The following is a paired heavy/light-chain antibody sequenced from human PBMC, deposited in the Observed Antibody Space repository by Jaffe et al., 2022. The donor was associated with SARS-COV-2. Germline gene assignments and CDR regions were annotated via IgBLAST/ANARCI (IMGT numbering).Heavy chain of an antibody. CDR3: ARDRGRDGYSYYYYYYMDV. J-gene: IGHJ6*03. CDR2: INSDGSST. Sequence: EVQLAESGGGLVQPGGSLRLSCAASGFTFSSHWMHWVRQAPGKGLVWVSRINSDGSSTNYADSVRGRFTISRDNAKNTLYLQMNSLRAEDTAVYYCARDRGRDGYSYYYYYYMDVWGKGTTVTVS. CDR1: GFTFSSHW. D-gene: IGHD5-12*01. V-gene: IGHV3-74*01.
Light chain of an antibody. CDR3: QQSYSTPPIT. J-gene: IGKJ5*01. Sequence: DIQMTQSPSSLSASVGDRVTITCRASQSISIYLNWYQQKPGKAPNLLIYAASSLQSGVPSRFSGSGSGTDFTLTISSLQPEDFATYYCQQSYSTPPITFGQGTRLEIK. V-gene: IGKV1-39*01. CDR1: QSISIY. CDR2: AAS.